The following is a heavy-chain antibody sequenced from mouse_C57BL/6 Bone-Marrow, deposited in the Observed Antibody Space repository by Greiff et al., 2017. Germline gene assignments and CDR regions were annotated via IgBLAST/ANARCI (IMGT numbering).Heavy chain of an antibody. D-gene: IGHD2-3*01. V-gene: IGHV6-6*01. J-gene: IGHJ4*01. Sequence: EVKLVESGGGLVQPGGSMKLSCAASGFTFSDAWMDWVRQSPEKGLEWVAEIRNKANNHATYYAESVKGRFTISRDDSKSSVYLQMNSLRAEDTGIYYGTRPPLFDYYAMDYWGQGTSVTVSS. CDR3: TRPPLFDYYAMDY. CDR2: IRNKANNHAT. CDR1: GFTFSDAW.